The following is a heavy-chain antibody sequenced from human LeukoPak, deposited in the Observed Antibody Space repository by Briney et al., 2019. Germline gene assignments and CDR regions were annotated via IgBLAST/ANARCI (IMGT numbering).Heavy chain of an antibody. CDR3: ARAHYDYVWGSYRGYYFDY. CDR2: ISSSSSYI. Sequence: GGSLRLSCAASGFTFSSYSMNWVRQAPGKGLEWVSSISSSSSYIYYADSVKGRFTISRDNAKNSLYLQMNSLRAEDTAVYYCARAHYDYVWGSYRGYYFDYWGQGTLVTVSS. V-gene: IGHV3-21*01. J-gene: IGHJ4*02. D-gene: IGHD3-16*02. CDR1: GFTFSSYS.